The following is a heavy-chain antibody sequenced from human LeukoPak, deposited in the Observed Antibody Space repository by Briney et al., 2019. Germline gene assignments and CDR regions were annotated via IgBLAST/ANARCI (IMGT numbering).Heavy chain of an antibody. Sequence: PGGSLRLSCTASGFIFSTYEMNWVRQAPGKGLEWVSYINSGGTTVYYADSVKGRFTISRDNSLYLQMNSLRAEDKAIYHCARRYCSGNSCLFDYWGQGTLVTVSS. V-gene: IGHV3-48*03. J-gene: IGHJ4*02. CDR1: GFIFSTYE. CDR2: INSGGTTV. D-gene: IGHD2-2*01. CDR3: ARRYCSGNSCLFDY.